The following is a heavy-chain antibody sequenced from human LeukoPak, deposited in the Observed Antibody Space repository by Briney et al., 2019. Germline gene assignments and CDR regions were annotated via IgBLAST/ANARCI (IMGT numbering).Heavy chain of an antibody. CDR1: GFTFSSYA. CDR2: ISGSGGST. V-gene: IGHV3-23*01. Sequence: GGSLRLSCAASGFTFSSYAMSWVRQAPGKGLEWVSAISGSGGSTYYADSVKGRFTISRDNSKNTLYLQMNRLRVEDAAVYYCARAPVSSCRGAFCYPFDYWGQGTLVTVSS. J-gene: IGHJ4*02. CDR3: ARAPVSSCRGAFCYPFDY. D-gene: IGHD2-15*01.